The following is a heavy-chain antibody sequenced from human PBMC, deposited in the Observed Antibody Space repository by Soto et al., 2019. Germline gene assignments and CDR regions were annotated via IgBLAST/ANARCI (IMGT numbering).Heavy chain of an antibody. V-gene: IGHV4-31*03. CDR3: ASGYCCSSSCSSLDL. Sequence: QVQLQESGPGLVKPSQTLSLTCTVSGGSISSGGSYWSWIRQSPGKGLEWIGYIYYSGTTYYNPSLKSRVSISLDTSMNQFSLKLSSVTAADSAIYDCASGYCCSSSCSSLDLWGRGTLVTVSS. CDR1: GGSISSGGSY. D-gene: IGHD2-2*01. J-gene: IGHJ2*01. CDR2: IYYSGTT.